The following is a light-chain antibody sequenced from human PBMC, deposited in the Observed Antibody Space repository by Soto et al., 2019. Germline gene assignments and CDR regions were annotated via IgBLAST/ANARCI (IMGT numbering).Light chain of an antibody. V-gene: IGKV1-5*01. CDR1: QSISSW. Sequence: DIQMTQSPSTLSASVGDRVTITCRASQSISSWLAWYQQKPGKAPKLLIYDASSLDSGVPSRFSGSGSGTEFTLTISSLQPDDFTTYYCQHYKTYPFTFGQGTKLEIK. CDR3: QHYKTYPFT. CDR2: DAS. J-gene: IGKJ2*01.